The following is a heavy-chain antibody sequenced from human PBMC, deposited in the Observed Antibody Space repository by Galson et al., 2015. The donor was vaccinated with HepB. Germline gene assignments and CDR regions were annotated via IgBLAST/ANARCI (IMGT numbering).Heavy chain of an antibody. CDR2: ISGSASST. V-gene: IGHV3-23*01. D-gene: IGHD1-26*01. J-gene: IGHJ4*02. Sequence: SLRLSCAASGFTFRGYTMNWVRQAPGKGLEWVSAISGSASSTYYGDSVKGRFTISRDNSKNRLYLQMNSLRAGDTAVYYCARVGWELRPLDYWGQGTLVTVSS. CDR3: ARVGWELRPLDY. CDR1: GFTFRGYT.